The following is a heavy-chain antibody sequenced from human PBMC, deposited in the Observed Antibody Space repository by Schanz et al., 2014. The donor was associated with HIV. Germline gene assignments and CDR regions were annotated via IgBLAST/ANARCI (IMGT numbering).Heavy chain of an antibody. V-gene: IGHV3-30*03. J-gene: IGHJ6*02. CDR3: ARGSWYSGGWYDDYNYYDVDV. Sequence: QVQLVESGGGVVQPGRSLRLSCAASGFTFSTFGMHWVRQAPGKGLECVAVISYDGSKKYYADSVKGRFTSSRDNSNNVLFLHMPTLRAEDTAVYFCARGSWYSGGWYDDYNYYDVDVWGQGTTVIVSS. CDR2: ISYDGSKK. D-gene: IGHD6-19*01. CDR1: GFTFSTFG.